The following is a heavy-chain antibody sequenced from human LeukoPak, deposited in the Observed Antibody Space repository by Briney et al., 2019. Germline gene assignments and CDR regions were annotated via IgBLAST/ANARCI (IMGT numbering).Heavy chain of an antibody. Sequence: GGSLRLSCAASGFSFSSYSMNWVRQAPRKGLEWVSHISSSSRIHYADFVKGRFTISRDNAKNSLFLQMNSLRAEDTAAYYCARDGYYYDIWGQGTMVTVSS. CDR3: ARDGYYYDI. CDR1: GFSFSSYS. V-gene: IGHV3-48*01. J-gene: IGHJ3*02. CDR2: ISSSSRI. D-gene: IGHD3-10*01.